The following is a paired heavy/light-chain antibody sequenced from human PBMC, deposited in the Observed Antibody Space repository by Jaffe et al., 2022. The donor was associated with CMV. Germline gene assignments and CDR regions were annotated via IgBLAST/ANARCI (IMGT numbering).Heavy chain of an antibody. CDR3: ARASYYDFTGPPTY. V-gene: IGHV1-18*04. CDR2: ISAHNGNT. J-gene: IGHJ4*02. Sequence: QVKLVQSGGEVKKPGASVKVSCKASGYSFTIYGITWVRQAPGQGLEWMGWISAHNGNTNYAHKFEGRVTMTTDTSTSTAYMELRSLRSDDTAVYYCARASYYDFTGPPTYWGQGTLVAVSS. D-gene: IGHD2-2*01. CDR1: GYSFTIYG.
Light chain of an antibody. V-gene: IGLV7-43*01. CDR3: LLHYGDSQIGV. Sequence: QTVVTQEPSLTVSPGETVTLTCASSTGAVTNNYYPNWFQQKPGQAPRSLIYSTNNRQSWTPARFSGSLLGGKAALTLSGVQPEDEGEYYCLLHYGDSQIGVFGGGTKLTVL. CDR2: STN. CDR1: TGAVTNNYY. J-gene: IGLJ2*01.